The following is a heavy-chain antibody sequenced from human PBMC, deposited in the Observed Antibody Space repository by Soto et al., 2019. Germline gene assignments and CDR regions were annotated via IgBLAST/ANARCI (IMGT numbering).Heavy chain of an antibody. D-gene: IGHD3-9*01. CDR2: ISGSGDST. J-gene: IGHJ6*02. Sequence: EVQLLEPGGGLVQPGGSLRLSCAASGFTSSNYAMSWVRQAPGKGLEWVSTISGSGDSTYYADSVKGRFTISRDNSRNTLCLQMNSLRAEDTAVYYCAKALRYFDWLLRPWNSMDVWGQGTTITVSS. V-gene: IGHV3-23*01. CDR1: GFTSSNYA. CDR3: AKALRYFDWLLRPWNSMDV.